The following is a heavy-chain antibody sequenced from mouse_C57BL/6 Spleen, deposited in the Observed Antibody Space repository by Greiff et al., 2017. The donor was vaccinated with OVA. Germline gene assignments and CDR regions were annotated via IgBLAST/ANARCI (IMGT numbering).Heavy chain of an antibody. CDR1: GYTFTDYE. D-gene: IGHD2-12*01. CDR2: IDPETGGT. Sequence: QVHVKQSGAELVRPGASVTLSCKASGYTFTDYEMHWVKQTPVHGLEWIGAIDPETGGTAYNQKFKGKAILTADKSSSTAYMELRSLTSEDSAVYYCTPRTLYSSFFDYWGKGTTLTVSS. V-gene: IGHV1-15*01. CDR3: TPRTLYSSFFDY. J-gene: IGHJ2*01.